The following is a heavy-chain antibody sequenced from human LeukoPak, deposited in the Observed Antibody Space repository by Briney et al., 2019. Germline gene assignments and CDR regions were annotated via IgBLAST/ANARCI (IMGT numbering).Heavy chain of an antibody. CDR3: ATDFDDVNGDYYYIPEY. J-gene: IGHJ4*02. CDR1: AFNFSRNG. Sequence: GGSLRLSCAASAFNFSRNGMHWVRQAPGKGLEWVAFIRYDGTNKFYGASVRGRFNISRDNSKNTLDLQMNNLRPEDTAIYYCATDFDDVNGDYYYIPEYWGRGMLVTVSS. D-gene: IGHD3-10*02. CDR2: IRYDGTNK. V-gene: IGHV3-30*02.